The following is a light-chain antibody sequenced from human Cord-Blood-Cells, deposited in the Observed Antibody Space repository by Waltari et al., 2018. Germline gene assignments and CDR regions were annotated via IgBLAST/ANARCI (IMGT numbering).Light chain of an antibody. CDR3: QQSYSTPWT. J-gene: IGKJ1*01. CDR1: QSISSY. Sequence: DIQITQSPSSLSASVGDRVTITCRASQSISSYLNWYKQKPGKAPKLLIYASSSLQSGAPSRFSGSGSGTDFTLTISSLQPEDFATYYGQQSYSTPWTFGQGTKVEIK. V-gene: IGKV1-39*01. CDR2: ASS.